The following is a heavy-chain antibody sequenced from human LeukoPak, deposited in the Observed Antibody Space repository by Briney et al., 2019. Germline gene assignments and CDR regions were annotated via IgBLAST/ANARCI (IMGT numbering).Heavy chain of an antibody. CDR3: AGGGAVGATSDY. D-gene: IGHD1-26*01. J-gene: IGHJ4*02. V-gene: IGHV1-8*01. CDR1: GYTFTSYD. Sequence: ASVKVSCKASGYTFTSYDINWVRQATGQGLEWMGWMNPNSGNTGYAQKFQGRVTMTRNTSISTAYMELSSLRSEDTAVYYCAGGGAVGATSDYWGQGTLVTVSS. CDR2: MNPNSGNT.